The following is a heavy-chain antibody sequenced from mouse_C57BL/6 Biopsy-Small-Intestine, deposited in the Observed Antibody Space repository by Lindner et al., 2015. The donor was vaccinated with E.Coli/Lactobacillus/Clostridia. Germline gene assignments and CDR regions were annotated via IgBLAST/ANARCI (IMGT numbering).Heavy chain of an antibody. Sequence: VQLQESGAELMKPGASVKLSCTASGFNIKDYYLHWVKQRTEQGPEWIGRIDPENGEIKYAPKFQGKATVTADTSSNTAYLRLISLTFEDSAVFYCVRSGWGSGTMDFWGKGTSVTVSS. J-gene: IGHJ4*01. CDR3: VRSGWGSGTMDF. V-gene: IGHV14-2*01. D-gene: IGHD3-1*01. CDR2: IDPENGEI. CDR1: GFNIKDYY.